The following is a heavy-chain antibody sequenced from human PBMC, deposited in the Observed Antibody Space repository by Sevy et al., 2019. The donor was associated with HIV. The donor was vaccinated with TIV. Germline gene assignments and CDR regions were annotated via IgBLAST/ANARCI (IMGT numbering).Heavy chain of an antibody. Sequence: GGSLRLSCAASGFTFSTYAMSWVRQAPGKGLEWVSARSGSGGGTFYADSVKGRFTISRDNSKNTLYLQMNSLRVEDTAVYYCAKFFPHDAFDIWGQGTMVTVSS. CDR2: RSGSGGGT. V-gene: IGHV3-23*01. CDR1: GFTFSTYA. CDR3: AKFFPHDAFDI. D-gene: IGHD3-3*01. J-gene: IGHJ3*02.